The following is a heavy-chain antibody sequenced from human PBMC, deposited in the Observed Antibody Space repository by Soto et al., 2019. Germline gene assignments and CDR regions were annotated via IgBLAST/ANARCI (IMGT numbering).Heavy chain of an antibody. V-gene: IGHV3-23*01. CDR3: AKPWTIDGYNLDF. Sequence: PGGSLRLSCAASGFTFSSYSMSWVRQAPGKGLEWVSAISGSGGSTYYTDSVKGRFTMSRDNSRNTLFLQMNSLRAEDTAVYHCAKPWTIDGYNLDFWGQGTLVTVSS. J-gene: IGHJ4*02. CDR2: ISGSGGST. D-gene: IGHD5-12*01. CDR1: GFTFSSYS.